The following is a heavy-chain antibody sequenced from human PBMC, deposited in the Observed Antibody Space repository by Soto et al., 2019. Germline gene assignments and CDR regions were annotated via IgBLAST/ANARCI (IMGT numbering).Heavy chain of an antibody. CDR2: ISGFNGQT. J-gene: IGHJ4*02. V-gene: IGHV1-18*01. D-gene: IGHD3-10*01. CDR3: ARVDPRGVAVVRDY. CDR1: GNTFASHG. Sequence: GASVKVSCKASGNTFASHGFSWVRQAPGQGLEWMGWISGFNGQTNYALKFQGRVTLTADAATSTAYMELRSLRSDDTAVYFCARVDPRGVAVVRDYWGRGTLVTVSS.